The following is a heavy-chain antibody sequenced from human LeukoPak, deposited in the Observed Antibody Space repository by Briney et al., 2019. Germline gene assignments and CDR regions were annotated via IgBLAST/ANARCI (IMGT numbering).Heavy chain of an antibody. J-gene: IGHJ4*02. CDR3: ARHEAKSSGSFYSNFDY. CDR1: RGAMSSRSYY. Sequence: PSETLSLTCTDSRGAMSSRSYYWGWIRQPPGKGLEWIGSIYSSGSTYYNPSLKSRVTISVDTSKNQFSLKLNSVTAADTAVYYCARHEAKSSGSFYSNFDYWGQGTLVTVSS. V-gene: IGHV4-39*01. CDR2: IYSSGST. D-gene: IGHD3-10*01.